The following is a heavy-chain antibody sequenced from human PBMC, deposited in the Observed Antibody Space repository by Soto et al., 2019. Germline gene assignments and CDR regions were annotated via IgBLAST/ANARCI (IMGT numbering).Heavy chain of an antibody. V-gene: IGHV1-18*01. CDR1: GYTFTIYG. CDR3: ARALGYSGYAGMDV. Sequence: QVQLVQSGGEVKKPGASVKVSCKASGYTFTIYGINWVRQAPGQGLEWMGWISPDNGNTNYAQKLQGRVTMTTDTHTRKAYKELRSLRSDDTDVYYCARALGYSGYAGMDVWGQGTTVTVSS. CDR2: ISPDNGNT. J-gene: IGHJ6*02. D-gene: IGHD5-12*01.